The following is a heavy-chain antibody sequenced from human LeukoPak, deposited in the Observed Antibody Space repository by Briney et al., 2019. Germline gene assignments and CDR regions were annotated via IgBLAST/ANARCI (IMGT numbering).Heavy chain of an antibody. V-gene: IGHV3-23*01. CDR2: MWGSGYGT. J-gene: IGHJ6*03. CDR3: AIMIGHRLYAYCMDV. D-gene: IGHD2-21*01. Sequence: GGSLRLSCAASGFAFSNFAMSWVRQAPGKGLEWVSAMWGSGYGTYYADSVKGRFTISRDNSKNTLYLQMNNLRAEDKAVYYFAIMIGHRLYAYCMDVWGKGTTVTVSS. CDR1: GFAFSNFA.